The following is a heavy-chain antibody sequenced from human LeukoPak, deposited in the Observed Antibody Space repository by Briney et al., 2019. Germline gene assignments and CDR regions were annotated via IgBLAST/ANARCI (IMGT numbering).Heavy chain of an antibody. J-gene: IGHJ4*02. CDR1: GYTFTSYG. Sequence: ASVKVSCKASGYTFTSYGISWVRQAPGKGLEWMGWISAYNGNTNYAQKLQGRVTMTTDTSTGTAYMELRSLRSDDTAVYYCARDEVVAGADYWGQGTLVTVSS. D-gene: IGHD6-19*01. CDR3: ARDEVVAGADY. V-gene: IGHV1-18*01. CDR2: ISAYNGNT.